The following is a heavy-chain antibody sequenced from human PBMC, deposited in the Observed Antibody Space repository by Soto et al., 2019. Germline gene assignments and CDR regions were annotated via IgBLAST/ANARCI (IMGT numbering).Heavy chain of an antibody. J-gene: IGHJ4*02. CDR1: GFTFSSYS. D-gene: IGHD6-6*01. V-gene: IGHV3-21*01. CDR2: ISSSSSYI. CDR3: ARDRWTSSSFDY. Sequence: PGGSLRLSCAASGFTFSSYSMNWVRQAPGKGLEWVSSISSSSSYIYYADSVKGRFTISRDNAKNSLYLQMNSLRAEDTAVYYCARDRWTSSSFDYWGQGTLVTVSS.